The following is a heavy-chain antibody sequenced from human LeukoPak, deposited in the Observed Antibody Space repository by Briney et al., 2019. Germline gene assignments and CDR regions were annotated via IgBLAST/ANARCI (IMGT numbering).Heavy chain of an antibody. Sequence: GRSLRLSCAASGFTFRSYGMHWVRQAPGKGLEWVALIWYDGSNKYYADSVKGRFTISRDNSKNTLYLEMNSLRGEDTAVYYCARDVRSNWYDDWGQGTLVTVS. CDR2: IWYDGSNK. V-gene: IGHV3-33*01. CDR3: ARDVRSNWYDD. J-gene: IGHJ5*02. CDR1: GFTFRSYG.